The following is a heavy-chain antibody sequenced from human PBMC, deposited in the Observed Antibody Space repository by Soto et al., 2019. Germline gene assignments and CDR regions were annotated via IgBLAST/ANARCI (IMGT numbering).Heavy chain of an antibody. CDR3: AREVNFYGMDV. J-gene: IGHJ6*02. CDR2: INPSAGNT. V-gene: IGHV1-8*02. Sequence: GASVKVSCKASGYTFTNYGISWVRQAPGQGLEWMGIINPSAGNTGYAQKFQGRVTTTRNTSISTAYMELSSLRAEDTAVYYCAREVNFYGMDVWGQGTTVTVSS. CDR1: GYTFTNYG.